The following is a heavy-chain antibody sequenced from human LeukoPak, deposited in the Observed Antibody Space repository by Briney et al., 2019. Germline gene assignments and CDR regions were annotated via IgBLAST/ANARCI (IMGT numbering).Heavy chain of an antibody. CDR3: ARDYYDSSGYYYFDY. D-gene: IGHD3-22*01. Sequence: SETLSLTCTVSGGSISSSSYYWGWIRQPPGKGLEWIGSIYYSGSTYYNPSLKSRVTISVDTSKNQFSLKLSSVTAADTAVYYCARDYYDSSGYYYFDYWGQGTLVTVSS. V-gene: IGHV4-39*07. CDR1: GGSISSSSYY. J-gene: IGHJ4*02. CDR2: IYYSGST.